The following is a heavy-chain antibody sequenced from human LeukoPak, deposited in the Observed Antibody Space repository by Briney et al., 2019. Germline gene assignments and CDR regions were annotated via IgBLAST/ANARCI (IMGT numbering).Heavy chain of an antibody. V-gene: IGHV4-34*01. D-gene: IGHD5-18*01. Sequence: SETLSLTCAVYGGSFSGYYWSWIRQPPGKGLEWIGEINHSGSTNYNPSLKSRVTISVDTSKNQFSLKLSSVTAADTAVYYCARGYSYGYMAVYYYYYMDVWGKGTTVTVSS. CDR3: ARGYSYGYMAVYYYYYMDV. CDR1: GGSFSGYY. J-gene: IGHJ6*03. CDR2: INHSGST.